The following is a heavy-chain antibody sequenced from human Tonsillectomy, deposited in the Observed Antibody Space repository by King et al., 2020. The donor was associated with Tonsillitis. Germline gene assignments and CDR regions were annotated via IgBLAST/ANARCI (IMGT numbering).Heavy chain of an antibody. CDR3: AGYRREVEMATPDWDFDL. Sequence: QLVQSGAEVKKPGASVKVSCKASGYTFTSYGISWVRQAPGQGLEWMGWISVYNGDTNYAQKVQGRVTMTTDKSTSTAYMEMRSLRSDDTAVYYCAGYRREVEMATPDWDFDLWGRGPRLTVSS. CDR1: GYTFTSYG. J-gene: IGHJ2*01. D-gene: IGHD5-24*01. V-gene: IGHV1-18*01. CDR2: ISVYNGDT.